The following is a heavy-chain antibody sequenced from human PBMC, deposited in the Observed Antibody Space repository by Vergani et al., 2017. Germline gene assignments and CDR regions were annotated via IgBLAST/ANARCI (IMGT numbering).Heavy chain of an antibody. D-gene: IGHD4-17*01. Sequence: QLQLQESGPGLVKPSGTLSLTCAVSGGSISSSNWWSWVRQPPGKGLEWIGEIYHSGSTNYNPSLKSRVTISVDKSKNQFSLKLSSVTAADTAVYYCARRHTVTTFGYYYYGMDVWGQGTTVTVSS. CDR1: GGSISSSNW. CDR3: ARRHTVTTFGYYYYGMDV. V-gene: IGHV4-4*02. CDR2: IYHSGST. J-gene: IGHJ6*02.